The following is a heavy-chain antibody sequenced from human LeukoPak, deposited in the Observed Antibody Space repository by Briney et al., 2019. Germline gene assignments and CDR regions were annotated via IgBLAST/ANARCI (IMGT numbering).Heavy chain of an antibody. Sequence: PSETLSLTCTVSGGSIISYYWSWIRQPPGRGLEWLGYIHYSGSTTYNPSLMSRLTISVDTSKNQFSLKLNSVTAADTAVYYCTRGFLQIDYWGQGTLVTVSS. CDR1: GGSIISYY. CDR2: IHYSGST. V-gene: IGHV4-59*08. CDR3: TRGFLQIDY. J-gene: IGHJ4*02.